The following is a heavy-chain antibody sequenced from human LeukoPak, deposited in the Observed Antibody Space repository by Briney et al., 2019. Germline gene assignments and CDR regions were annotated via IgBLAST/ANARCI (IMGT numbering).Heavy chain of an antibody. J-gene: IGHJ3*02. D-gene: IGHD3-22*01. V-gene: IGHV1-69*13. CDR1: GGTFSSYA. Sequence: SVKVSCKASGGTFSSYALSWVRQAPGQGLEWMGGIIPIFGTRNYAQTFQGRVTITADESTSTAYMELSSLRSEDTAVYYCARRRSYYDSSGYTFDIWGQGTMVTVSS. CDR3: ARRRSYYDSSGYTFDI. CDR2: IIPIFGTR.